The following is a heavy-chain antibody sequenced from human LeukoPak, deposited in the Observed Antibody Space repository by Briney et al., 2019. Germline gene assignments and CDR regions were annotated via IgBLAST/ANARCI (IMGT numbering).Heavy chain of an antibody. CDR1: GGSISSSY. V-gene: IGHV4-59*12. D-gene: IGHD3-9*01. CDR2: IYHRGST. CDR3: ARAPYDILTGYFLFDS. Sequence: SETLSLTCTVSGGSISSSYWSWIRQPPGKGLEWIGYIYHRGSTSYNPSLKSRVTISLDKSRNQFSLNLSSVTAADTAVYYCARAPYDILTGYFLFDSWGQGTLVTVSS. J-gene: IGHJ4*02.